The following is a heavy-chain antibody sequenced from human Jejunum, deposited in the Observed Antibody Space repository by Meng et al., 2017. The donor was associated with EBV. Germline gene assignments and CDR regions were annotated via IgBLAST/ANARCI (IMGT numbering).Heavy chain of an antibody. CDR2: INTKTGNP. Sequence: QVQLVQAGAEVKKPGSSVNLSCKASAGSFNYYAMNWVRQAPGQGLEWMAWINTKTGNPAYAQGFTGRFVFSLDMSVTTIYLQISSLEAEDTAIYYCARAVVGSTSLDYWGQGTLVTVSS. J-gene: IGHJ4*02. V-gene: IGHV7-4-1*02. D-gene: IGHD1-26*01. CDR1: AGSFNYYA. CDR3: ARAVVGSTSLDY.